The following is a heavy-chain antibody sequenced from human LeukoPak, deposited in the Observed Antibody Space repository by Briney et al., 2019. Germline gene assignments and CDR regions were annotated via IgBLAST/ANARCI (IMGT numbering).Heavy chain of an antibody. D-gene: IGHD6-19*01. Sequence: SEALSLTCTVSGGSISSSSYYWGWIRQPPGKGLEWTGSIYHSGSTCYNPSLKSRVTISVDTSKNQFSLKLSSVTAADTAVYYCARLTYSSGWYPPPEVYWFDPWGQGTLVTVSS. CDR2: IYHSGST. CDR1: GGSISSSSYY. V-gene: IGHV4-39*07. J-gene: IGHJ5*02. CDR3: ARLTYSSGWYPPPEVYWFDP.